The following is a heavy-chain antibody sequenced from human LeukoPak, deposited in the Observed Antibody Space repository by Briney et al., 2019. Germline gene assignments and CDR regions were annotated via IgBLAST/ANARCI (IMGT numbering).Heavy chain of an antibody. V-gene: IGHV4-39*01. D-gene: IGHD6-19*01. CDR1: GGSISSSSYY. CDR3: ARRGSGWYEGDY. Sequence: SETLSLTCTVSGGSISSSSYYWGWIRQPPGKGLERIGSIYYSGSTYYNPSLKSRVTISVDTSKNQFSLKLSSVTAADTAVYYCARRGSGWYEGDYWGQGTLVTVSS. CDR2: IYYSGST. J-gene: IGHJ4*02.